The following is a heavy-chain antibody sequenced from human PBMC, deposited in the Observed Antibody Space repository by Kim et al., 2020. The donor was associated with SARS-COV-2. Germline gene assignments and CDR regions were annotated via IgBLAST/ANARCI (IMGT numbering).Heavy chain of an antibody. Sequence: GGSLRLSCAASGFTFSSYGMHWVRQAPGKGLERVAVISYDGSNKYYADSVKGRFTISRDNSKNTLYLQMNSLRAEDTAVYYCAKKARYDFWSGPDPYYYG. CDR3: AKKARYDFWSGPDPYYYG. D-gene: IGHD3-3*01. CDR1: GFTFSSYG. CDR2: ISYDGSNK. V-gene: IGHV3-30*18. J-gene: IGHJ6*01.